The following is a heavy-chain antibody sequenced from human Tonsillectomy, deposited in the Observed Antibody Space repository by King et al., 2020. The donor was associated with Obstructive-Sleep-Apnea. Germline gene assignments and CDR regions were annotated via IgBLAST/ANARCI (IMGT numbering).Heavy chain of an antibody. CDR3: ARNTEHYYYYGMDV. CDR1: CDSISSYD. CDR2: IYYNGGT. D-gene: IGHD1-26*01. J-gene: IGHJ6*02. Sequence: VQLQESGPGLVKPSETLSLTCTVACDSISSYDWSWYRQPPGQGLEWIGYIYYNGGTQSNPSLKRRVTISLDTSKNQFSLKWGSVTAADTAVYYCARNTEHYYYYGMDVWGQGTTVTVSS. V-gene: IGHV4-59*08.